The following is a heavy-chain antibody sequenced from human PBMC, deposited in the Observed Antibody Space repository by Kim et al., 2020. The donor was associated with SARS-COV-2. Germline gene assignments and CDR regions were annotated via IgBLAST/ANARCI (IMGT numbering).Heavy chain of an antibody. CDR3: TTDRVSTELLWFGELLYPVWLY. Sequence: GGSLRLSCAASGFTFSNAWMSWVRQAPGKGLEWVGRIKSKTDGGTTDYAAPVKGRFTISRDDSKNTLYLQMNSLKTEDTAGYYCTTDRVSTELLWFGELLYPVWLYWGQGTLVTVSS. D-gene: IGHD3-10*01. CDR2: IKSKTDGGTT. J-gene: IGHJ4*02. V-gene: IGHV3-15*01. CDR1: GFTFSNAW.